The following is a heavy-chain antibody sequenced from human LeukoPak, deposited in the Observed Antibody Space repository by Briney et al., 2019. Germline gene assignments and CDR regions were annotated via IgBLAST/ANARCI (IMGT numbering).Heavy chain of an antibody. CDR3: ARDHDVYYDSSGGKFDY. Sequence: SVKVSCKASGGTFSSYAISWVRQAPGQGLEWMGGIIPIFGTANYAQKFQGRVTITADESTSTAYMELSSLRSEDTAVYYCARDHDVYYDSSGGKFDYWGQGTLVTVSS. V-gene: IGHV1-69*13. D-gene: IGHD3-22*01. CDR2: IIPIFGTA. CDR1: GGTFSSYA. J-gene: IGHJ4*02.